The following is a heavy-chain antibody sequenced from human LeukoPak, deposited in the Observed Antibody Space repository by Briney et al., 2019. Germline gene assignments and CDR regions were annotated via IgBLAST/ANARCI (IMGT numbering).Heavy chain of an antibody. Sequence: SETLSLTCTVSGGSISSSSYYWSWSRQPAGKGLEWIGRIYTRGSTNYNPSLKSRVTVSVDTSKNQFSLKLSSVTAADTAVYYCARRHYYDSRGAFDIWGQGTMVTVSS. J-gene: IGHJ3*02. V-gene: IGHV4-61*02. CDR1: GGSISSSSYY. CDR2: IYTRGST. CDR3: ARRHYYDSRGAFDI. D-gene: IGHD3-22*01.